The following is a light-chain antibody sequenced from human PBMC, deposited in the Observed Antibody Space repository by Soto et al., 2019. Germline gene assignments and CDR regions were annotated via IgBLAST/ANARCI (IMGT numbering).Light chain of an antibody. CDR1: QSTSSNN. CDR2: GAS. Sequence: EIVLTQSPGTLSLSQGERATLSCRASQSTSSNNLAWYQQKPGQAPRLLIYGASSRATGIPDRFSGSGSGTDFTLTIDRLEPEDSAVYYCQHFSSLPMYTFGQGTKLEIK. CDR3: QHFSSLPMYT. V-gene: IGKV3-20*01. J-gene: IGKJ2*01.